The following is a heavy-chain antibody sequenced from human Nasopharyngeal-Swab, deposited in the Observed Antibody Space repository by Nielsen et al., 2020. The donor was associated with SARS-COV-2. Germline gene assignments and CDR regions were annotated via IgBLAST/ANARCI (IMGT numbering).Heavy chain of an antibody. V-gene: IGHV1-24*01. J-gene: IGHJ5*02. Sequence: ASVKVSCKVSGYTLTELSMHLVRQPPGKGLAWMGGFDPDDGETIYAQKFQGRVTMTEDTSTDTAYMELSSLRSEDTAVYYCARAPPMVVTPPWWFDPWGQGTLVTVSS. CDR2: FDPDDGET. CDR3: ARAPPMVVTPPWWFDP. CDR1: GYTLTELS. D-gene: IGHD4-23*01.